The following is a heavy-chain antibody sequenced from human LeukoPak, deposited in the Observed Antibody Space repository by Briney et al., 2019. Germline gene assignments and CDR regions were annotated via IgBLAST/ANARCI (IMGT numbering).Heavy chain of an antibody. V-gene: IGHV3-30*03. CDR2: ISYDGSNK. CDR3: ARDVFGLWFGDPYYYGMDV. D-gene: IGHD3-10*01. J-gene: IGHJ6*02. CDR1: GFTFSSYG. Sequence: GGSLRLSCAASGFTFSSYGMHWVRQAPGKGLEWVAVISYDGSNKYYADSVKGRFTISRDNSKNTLYLQMNSLRAEDTAVYYCARDVFGLWFGDPYYYGMDVWGQGTTVTVSS.